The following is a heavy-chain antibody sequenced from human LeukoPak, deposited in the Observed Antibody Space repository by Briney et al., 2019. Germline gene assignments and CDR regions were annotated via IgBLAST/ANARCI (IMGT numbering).Heavy chain of an antibody. V-gene: IGHV3-23*01. Sequence: PSETLSLTCSVSGGSVNSGAYYWSWIRQPPGKGLEWVSAISGSGGSTYYADSVKGRFTISRDNSKNTLYLQMNSLRAEDTAVYYCAKNSGYSYGPSYYFDYWGQGTLVTVSS. CDR2: ISGSGGST. CDR3: AKNSGYSYGPSYYFDY. CDR1: GGSVNSGAYY. J-gene: IGHJ4*02. D-gene: IGHD5-18*01.